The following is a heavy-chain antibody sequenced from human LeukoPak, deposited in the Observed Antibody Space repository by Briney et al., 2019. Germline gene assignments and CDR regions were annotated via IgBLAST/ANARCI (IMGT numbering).Heavy chain of an antibody. V-gene: IGHV3-74*01. CDR3: ARDRNYQLSPP. Sequence: GGSLRLSCAASGFTSFSNYWIHWVRQAPGKGLVWVSRIKGDGSGTIYADSVKGRFTISRDNARNTAYLQMNSLRVEDTAVYYCARDRNYQLSPPWGQGTLVTVSS. D-gene: IGHD2-2*01. CDR1: GFTSFSNYW. CDR2: IKGDGSGT. J-gene: IGHJ4*02.